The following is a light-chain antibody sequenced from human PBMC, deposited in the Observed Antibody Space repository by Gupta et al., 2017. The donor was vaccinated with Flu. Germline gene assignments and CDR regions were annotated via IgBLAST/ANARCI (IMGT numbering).Light chain of an antibody. Sequence: DIVMTQSPDSLAVSLGERATINCKSSQSVLYSSNNKNYLAWYQHKPGQPPKLLIYWTSTRASGVPDRFSGSGPGTDFTLTISSLQAEDVAVYYCQQDYSSPYNFGQGTKLEIK. J-gene: IGKJ2*01. CDR1: QSVLYSSNNKNY. CDR3: QQDYSSPYN. CDR2: WTS. V-gene: IGKV4-1*01.